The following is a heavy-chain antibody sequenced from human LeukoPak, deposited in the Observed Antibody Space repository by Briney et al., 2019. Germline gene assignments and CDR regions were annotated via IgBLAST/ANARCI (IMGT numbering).Heavy chain of an antibody. CDR1: GGSINTHF. Sequence: KPSETLSLTCTVSGGSINTHFWNWIRQPPGKGLEWIGNVYYSGITNYNPSLKSRVTISVDTSKNLFSLRLSSVTAAATAVYYCARVRDAFDIWGQGTMVTVSS. V-gene: IGHV4-59*11. CDR2: VYYSGIT. J-gene: IGHJ3*02. CDR3: ARVRDAFDI.